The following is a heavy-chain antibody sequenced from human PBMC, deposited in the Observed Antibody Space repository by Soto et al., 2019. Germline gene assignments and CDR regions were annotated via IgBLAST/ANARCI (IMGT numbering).Heavy chain of an antibody. V-gene: IGHV4-31*03. CDR1: GGSISSGGYY. CDR3: ARDQSYGQPGAFDY. CDR2: IYYSGST. J-gene: IGHJ4*02. Sequence: PSETLSLTCTVSGGSISSGGYYWSWIRQHPGKGLERIGYIYYSGSTYYNPSLKSRVTISVDTSKNQFSLKLSSVTAADTAVYYCARDQSYGQPGAFDYWGQGTLVTVST. D-gene: IGHD3-10*01.